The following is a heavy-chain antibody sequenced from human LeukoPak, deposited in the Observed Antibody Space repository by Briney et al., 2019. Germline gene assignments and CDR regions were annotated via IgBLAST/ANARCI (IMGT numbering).Heavy chain of an antibody. CDR1: GGSISSSSYY. J-gene: IGHJ5*02. CDR3: ARSHISWGLYNNFDP. V-gene: IGHV4-39*01. D-gene: IGHD1-1*01. Sequence: RPSETLSLTCTVSGGSISSSSYYWGWIRQPPGKGLEWIGSIYYSGSTYYNPSLKSRVTISVDTSKNQFSLKLNSVTAADTAVYYCARSHISWGLYNNFDPWGQGTLVTVSS. CDR2: IYYSGST.